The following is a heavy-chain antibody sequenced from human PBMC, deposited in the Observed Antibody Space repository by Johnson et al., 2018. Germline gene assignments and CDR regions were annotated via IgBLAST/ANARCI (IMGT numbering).Heavy chain of an antibody. Sequence: VQLQESGGGLVKPGGSXRLSCAASGFTFSTFWMHWVRPAPGKGLVWVSRVTSDGAMTNYADSVKGRFTVSRDNSKNTLYLQMNSLRAEDTAVYYCAKDEQYLVQYFQDWGQGTLVTVSS. D-gene: IGHD6-13*01. V-gene: IGHV3-74*01. CDR3: AKDEQYLVQYFQD. J-gene: IGHJ1*01. CDR1: GFTFSTFW. CDR2: VTSDGAMT.